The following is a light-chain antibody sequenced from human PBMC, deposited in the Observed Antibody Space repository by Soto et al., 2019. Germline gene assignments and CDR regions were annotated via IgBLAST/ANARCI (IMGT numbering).Light chain of an antibody. CDR1: QSVRSY. J-gene: IGKJ5*01. CDR2: DTS. CDR3: QQRYQWPTIT. V-gene: IGKV3-11*01. Sequence: EIVLTQSPATLSLSPGERATLSCRASQSVRSYLAWYQQKPGQAPRLLIYDTSVRATGIPPRFSGSGSETDFTLTISNLEPEDFAVYYCQQRYQWPTITFGQGTRLDIK.